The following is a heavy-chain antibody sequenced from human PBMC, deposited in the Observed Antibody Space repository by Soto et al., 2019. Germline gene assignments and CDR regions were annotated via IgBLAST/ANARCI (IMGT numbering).Heavy chain of an antibody. CDR2: ISYDGSNK. CDR3: AKDLYDYGDLDAFDI. CDR1: EFTFSSYG. D-gene: IGHD4-17*01. Sequence: QVQLVESGGGVVQPGRSLRLSCAASEFTFSSYGMHWVRQAPGKGLEWVAVISYDGSNKYYADSVKGRFTISRDNSKNTLYLQMNSLRAEDTAVYYCAKDLYDYGDLDAFDIWGQGTMVTVSS. V-gene: IGHV3-30*18. J-gene: IGHJ3*02.